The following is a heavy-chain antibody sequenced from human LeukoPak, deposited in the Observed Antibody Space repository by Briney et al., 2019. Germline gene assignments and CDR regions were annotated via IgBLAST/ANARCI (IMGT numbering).Heavy chain of an antibody. CDR2: IYYSGST. CDR1: GGSFSGYY. J-gene: IGHJ4*02. D-gene: IGHD6-13*01. Sequence: SETLSLTCAVYGGSFSGYYWSWIRQPPGKGLEWIGYIYYSGSTNYNPSLKSRVTISVDTSKDQFSLKLSSVTAADTAVYYCATTTAAGLDYWGQGTLVTVSS. CDR3: ATTTAAGLDY. V-gene: IGHV4-59*01.